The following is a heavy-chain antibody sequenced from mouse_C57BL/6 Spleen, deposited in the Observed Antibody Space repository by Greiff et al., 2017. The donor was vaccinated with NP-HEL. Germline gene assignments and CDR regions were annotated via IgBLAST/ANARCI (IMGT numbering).Heavy chain of an antibody. Sequence: EVKLLESGGGLVQPGGSLSLSCAASGFTFTDYYMSWVRQPPGKALEWLGFIRNKANGYTTEYSASVKGRFTISRDNSQSTLYLQMNALRAEDSATYYSARSTSCFDYWGQGTTLTVSS. CDR2: IRNKANGYTT. CDR3: ARSTSCFDY. J-gene: IGHJ2*01. CDR1: GFTFTDYY. V-gene: IGHV7-3*01.